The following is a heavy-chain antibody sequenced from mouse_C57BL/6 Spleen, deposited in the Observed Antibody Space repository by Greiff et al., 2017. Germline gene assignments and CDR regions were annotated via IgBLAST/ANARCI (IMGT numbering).Heavy chain of an antibody. CDR1: GYTFTSYW. CDR2: IYPGSGST. CDR3: ARDYGSPYAMDY. D-gene: IGHD1-1*01. V-gene: IGHV1-55*01. J-gene: IGHJ4*01. Sequence: QVQLQQPGAELVKPGASVKMSCKASGYTFTSYWITWVKQRPGQGLEWIGDIYPGSGSTNYNEKVKSKATLTVDTSSSTAYMQLSSLTSEESAVYYCARDYGSPYAMDYWGQGTSVTVSS.